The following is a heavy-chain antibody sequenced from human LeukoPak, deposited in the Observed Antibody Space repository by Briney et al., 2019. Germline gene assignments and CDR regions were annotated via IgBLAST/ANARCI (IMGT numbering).Heavy chain of an antibody. D-gene: IGHD5-24*01. CDR1: GGTLSSDA. V-gene: IGHV1-69*04. CDR2: IIPIVDIK. J-gene: IGHJ3*02. Sequence: SVEFSCKASGGTLSSDAISWVRQAPGQGLEWMGKIIPIVDIKNNAQKFQGRVTITADMSTSTAYMELSGLRSDDTAVYYCARQMATIGMNHDALEIWGQGSMVTVSS. CDR3: ARQMATIGMNHDALEI.